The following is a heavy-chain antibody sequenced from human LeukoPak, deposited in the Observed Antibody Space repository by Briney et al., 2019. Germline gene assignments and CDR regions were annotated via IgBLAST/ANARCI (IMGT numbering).Heavy chain of an antibody. V-gene: IGHV3-30*18. D-gene: IGHD2-2*01. CDR2: ISYDGSNK. J-gene: IGHJ5*02. CDR1: GFTFSSYG. CDR3: AKDIGYCSSTSCRPFDP. Sequence: GGSLRLSCAASGFTFSSYGMHWVRQAPGKGLEWVAVISYDGSNKYYADSVKGRFTISRDNSKNTLYLQMNSLRAEDTAVYYCAKDIGYCSSTSCRPFDPWGQGTLVTVSS.